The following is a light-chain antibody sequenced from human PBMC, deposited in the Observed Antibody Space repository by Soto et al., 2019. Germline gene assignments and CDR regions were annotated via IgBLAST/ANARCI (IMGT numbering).Light chain of an antibody. J-gene: IGLJ1*01. CDR1: SSDVGNYNY. CDR2: GVG. Sequence: QSVLTQPASVSGSPGQSIAISCTGTSSDVGNYNYVSWYQQHPGKAPKLMIFGVGKRPSGVPDRFSGSKSGNTASLTVSGLQAEDEADYYCISYAVTTSYVFGTGTKVTVL. V-gene: IGLV2-14*03. CDR3: ISYAVTTSYV.